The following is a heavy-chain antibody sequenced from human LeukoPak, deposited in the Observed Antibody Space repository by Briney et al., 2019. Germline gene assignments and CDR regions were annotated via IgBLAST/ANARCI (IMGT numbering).Heavy chain of an antibody. V-gene: IGHV4-59*08. CDR3: ARHDQGPNWFDP. Sequence: SETLPLTCTVSGGSISSYYWSWIRQPPGKGLEWIGYIYYSGSTNYNPSLKSRVTISVDTSKNQFSLKLSSVTAADTAVYYCARHDQGPNWFDPWGQGTLVTVSS. CDR1: GGSISSYY. CDR2: IYYSGST. J-gene: IGHJ5*02.